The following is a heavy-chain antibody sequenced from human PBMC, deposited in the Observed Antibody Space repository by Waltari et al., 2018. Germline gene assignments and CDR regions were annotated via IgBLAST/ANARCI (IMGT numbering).Heavy chain of an antibody. D-gene: IGHD2-2*02. CDR1: GGSFSGYY. J-gene: IGHJ4*02. V-gene: IGHV4-34*01. Sequence: QVQLQQWGAGLLKPSETLSLTCAVYGGSFSGYYWSWIRQPPGKGLELIGEINHSGSTNYNPSLKSRVTISVDTSKNQFSLKLSSVTAADTAVYYCARGFATYYTFDYWGQGTLVTVSS. CDR3: ARGFATYYTFDY. CDR2: INHSGST.